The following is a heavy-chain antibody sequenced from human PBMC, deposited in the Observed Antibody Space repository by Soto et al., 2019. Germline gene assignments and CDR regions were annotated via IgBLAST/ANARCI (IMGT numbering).Heavy chain of an antibody. V-gene: IGHV3-74*01. D-gene: IGHD2-15*01. CDR1: GFTFSSYW. CDR2: INSDGSST. Sequence: EVQLVESGGGLVQPGGSLRLSCAASGFTFSSYWMHWVRQAPGKGLVWVSRINSDGSSTSYADSVKGRFTIPRDNAKNTLYLQMNSLRAEDTAVYYCARALIARYCSGGSCYLDYYYGMDVWGQGTTVTVSS. CDR3: ARALIARYCSGGSCYLDYYYGMDV. J-gene: IGHJ6*02.